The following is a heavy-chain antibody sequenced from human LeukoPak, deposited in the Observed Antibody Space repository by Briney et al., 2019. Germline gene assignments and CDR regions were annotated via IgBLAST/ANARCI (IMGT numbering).Heavy chain of an antibody. J-gene: IGHJ1*01. CDR3: ARDLGH. CDR2: ISSSSTI. CDR1: GFILRSYD. V-gene: IGHV3-48*02. Sequence: GGSLRLSCVASGFILRSYDMNWVRQAPGRGLEWISYISSSSTIYYADSVKGRFTISRDNAKNSLYLQMNSLRDEDTAMYYCARDLGHWGRGTLVTVSS.